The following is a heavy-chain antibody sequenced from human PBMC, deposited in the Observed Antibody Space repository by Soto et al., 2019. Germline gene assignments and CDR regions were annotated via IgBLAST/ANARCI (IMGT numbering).Heavy chain of an antibody. CDR3: ASPGRSSSWQGHGNWFDP. Sequence: SETLSLTCAVYGGSFRCYYWSWIRQPPGKGLEWIGEINHSGSTNYNPSLKSRVTISVDTSKNQFSLKLSSVTAADTAVYYCASPGRSSSWQGHGNWFDPWGQGTLVTVSS. D-gene: IGHD6-13*01. CDR1: GGSFRCYY. J-gene: IGHJ5*02. CDR2: INHSGST. V-gene: IGHV4-34*01.